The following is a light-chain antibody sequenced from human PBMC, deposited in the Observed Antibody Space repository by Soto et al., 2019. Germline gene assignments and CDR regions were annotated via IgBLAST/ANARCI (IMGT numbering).Light chain of an antibody. V-gene: IGLV2-14*01. CDR2: EVS. J-gene: IGLJ1*01. CDR1: SSDVGGYDY. Sequence: QSVLTQPASVSGSPGQSITISCTGTSSDVGGYDYVSWYQLHPGKAPKLMVFEVSNRPSGVSYRFSGSKSGNTASLTISGLQAEDEAAYFCSSYSISTAYLFGTGTKV. CDR3: SSYSISTAYL.